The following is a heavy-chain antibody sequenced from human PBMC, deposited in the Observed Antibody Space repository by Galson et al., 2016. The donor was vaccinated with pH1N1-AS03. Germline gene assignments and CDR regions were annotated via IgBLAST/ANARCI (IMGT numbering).Heavy chain of an antibody. V-gene: IGHV3-9*01. J-gene: IGHJ4*02. CDR1: GFTFDDHA. D-gene: IGHD1-26*01. CDR3: AQDNGVGATQRLSFFDY. Sequence: SLRLSCAASGFTFDDHAMHWVRQAPGKGLEWVSGISWNGNNIAYADSVTGRFTISRDNVKHSLYLPMHSLRAEDTALYYCAQDNGVGATQRLSFFDYWGQGTLVTVSP. CDR2: ISWNGNNI.